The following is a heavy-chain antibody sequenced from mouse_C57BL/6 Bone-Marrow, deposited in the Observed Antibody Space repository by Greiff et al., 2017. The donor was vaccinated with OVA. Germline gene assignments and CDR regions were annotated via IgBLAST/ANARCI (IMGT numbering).Heavy chain of an antibody. V-gene: IGHV1-72*01. J-gene: IGHJ3*01. D-gene: IGHD1-1*01. CDR3: ARWRGGYYGSSYRFAY. CDR1: GYTFTSYW. Sequence: VQLQQPGAELVKPGASVKLSCKASGYTFTSYWMHWVKQRPGRGLEWIGRIDPNSGGTKYNEKFKSKATLTVDKPSSTAYMQLSSLTSEDSAVYYCARWRGGYYGSSYRFAYWGQGTLVTVSA. CDR2: IDPNSGGT.